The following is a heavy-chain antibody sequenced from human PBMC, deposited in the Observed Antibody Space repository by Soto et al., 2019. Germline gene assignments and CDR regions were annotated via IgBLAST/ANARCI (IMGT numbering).Heavy chain of an antibody. CDR2: INAGNGNT. CDR3: AREESFLDWFDP. D-gene: IGHD1-26*01. CDR1: GYTFTSYA. V-gene: IGHV1-3*01. Sequence: ASVKVSCKASGYTFTSYAMHWVRQAPGQRLEWMGWINAGNGNTKYSQKFQGRVTITRDTSASTAYMELSSLRSEDTAVYYCAREESFLDWFDPWGQGTLVTVSS. J-gene: IGHJ5*02.